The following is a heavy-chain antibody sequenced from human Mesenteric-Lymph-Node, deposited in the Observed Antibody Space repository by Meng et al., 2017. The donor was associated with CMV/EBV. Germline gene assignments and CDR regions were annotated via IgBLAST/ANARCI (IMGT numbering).Heavy chain of an antibody. D-gene: IGHD1-26*01. CDR3: ARVRWEPKAFDS. CDR2: LNEDGRTT. CDR1: GFIISAYW. Sequence: GESLKISCAASGFIISAYWMTWVRQAPGRGLEWVATLNEDGRTTYYVDSVKDRFTISRDNAKNSLWLQMDSLRVEDAAVYYCARVRWEPKAFDSWGQGTLVTVSS. V-gene: IGHV3-7*01. J-gene: IGHJ4*02.